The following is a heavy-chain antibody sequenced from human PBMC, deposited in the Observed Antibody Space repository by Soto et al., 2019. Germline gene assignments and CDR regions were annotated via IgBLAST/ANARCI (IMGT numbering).Heavy chain of an antibody. V-gene: IGHV3-48*01. CDR3: ARVGWELLLDYFDY. D-gene: IGHD1-26*01. J-gene: IGHJ4*02. CDR1: GFTFSSYS. Sequence: EVQLVESGGGLEQPGGSLRLSCAASGFTFSSYSMNWVRQAPGKGLEWVSYISSSSSSIFYADSVKGRFTISRDNAKNSLYLQMNSLRAEDTAVYYCARVGWELLLDYFDYWGQGTLVTVCS. CDR2: ISSSSSSI.